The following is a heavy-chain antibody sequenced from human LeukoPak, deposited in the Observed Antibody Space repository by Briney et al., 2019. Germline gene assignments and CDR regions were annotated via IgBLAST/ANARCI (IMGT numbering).Heavy chain of an antibody. CDR1: GFTFSSYS. Sequence: GGSLRLSCAASGFTFSSYSMNWVRQAPGKGLEWVSYISSSSSTIYYADSVKGRFTISRDNAKNSLYLQMNSLRAEDTAVYYCARDLTGDGGWFDPWGQGTLVTVSS. CDR3: ARDLTGDGGWFDP. D-gene: IGHD7-27*01. CDR2: ISSSSSTI. V-gene: IGHV3-48*04. J-gene: IGHJ5*02.